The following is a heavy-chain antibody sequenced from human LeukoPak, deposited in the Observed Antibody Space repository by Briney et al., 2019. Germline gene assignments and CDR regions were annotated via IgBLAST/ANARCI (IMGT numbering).Heavy chain of an antibody. CDR2: INPDGSST. J-gene: IGHJ4*02. CDR3: ARQKYQLLNDY. V-gene: IGHV3-74*01. Sequence: GGPLRLSCAASGFTFSSYWMHWFRQAPGKGLVWVSRINPDGSSTSYADSVKGRFTISRDNAKNTLYLQMSSLRAEDTAVYYCARQKYQLLNDYWGQGTLVTVSS. D-gene: IGHD2-2*01. CDR1: GFTFSSYW.